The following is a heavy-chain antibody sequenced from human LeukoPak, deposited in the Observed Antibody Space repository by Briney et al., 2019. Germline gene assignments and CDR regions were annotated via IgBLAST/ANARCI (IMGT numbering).Heavy chain of an antibody. CDR3: ARASGNYYMDV. D-gene: IGHD1-26*01. V-gene: IGHV1-8*01. J-gene: IGHJ6*03. Sequence: ASVKVSCKASGYTFTRYDINWVRQATGQGLEWMGWMNPNSGNTGYAQKFQGRVTITRNTSISTAYMELSSLRSEDTAVYYCARASGNYYMDVWGKGTTVTVSS. CDR2: MNPNSGNT. CDR1: GYTFTRYD.